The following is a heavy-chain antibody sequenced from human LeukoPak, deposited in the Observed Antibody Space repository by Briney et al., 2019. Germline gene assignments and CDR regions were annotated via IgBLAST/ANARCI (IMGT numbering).Heavy chain of an antibody. J-gene: IGHJ4*02. V-gene: IGHV1-69*05. CDR1: GGTFNNSA. D-gene: IGHD5-24*01. CDR3: ARDLPGRWLRLA. Sequence: SVKVSXKTSGGTFNNSAISWVRQAPGQGLEWLGGIMPLFGTAGYAQKFQGRVTITKDESTRTVYLELTSLTSDDTAVYYCARDLPGRWLRLAWGQGTLVTVSS. CDR2: IMPLFGTA.